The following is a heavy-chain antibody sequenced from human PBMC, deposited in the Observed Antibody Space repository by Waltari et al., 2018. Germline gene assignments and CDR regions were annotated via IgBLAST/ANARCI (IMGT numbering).Heavy chain of an antibody. V-gene: IGHV4-39*01. CDR3: ATDTPGNYYKQWVQ. Sequence: QLQLQESGPGLVKPSETLSLTCTVSGDSINNTPDYWGWIRQPPGKGLEWVGSYYNSGNTYYNPSLKSRLTISADTSNNQFSLQITSVTAADAAVYFCATDTPGNYYKQWVQWGRGILVTVSS. CDR1: GDSINNTPDY. CDR2: YYNSGNT. J-gene: IGHJ4*02. D-gene: IGHD3-10*01.